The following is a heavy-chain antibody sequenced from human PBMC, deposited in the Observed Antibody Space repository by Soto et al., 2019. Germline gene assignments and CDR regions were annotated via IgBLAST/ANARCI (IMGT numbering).Heavy chain of an antibody. Sequence: ASVKVSCKASGFTFTSSAVQWVRQARGQRLEWIGWIAVGSGNTNYAQKFQERVTITRDMSTSTAYMELSSLRSEDTAVYYCAAFPITMVRGVIRPDYYYYGMDVWGQGTTVTVSS. V-gene: IGHV1-58*01. D-gene: IGHD3-10*01. CDR2: IAVGSGNT. CDR1: GFTFTSSA. J-gene: IGHJ6*02. CDR3: AAFPITMVRGVIRPDYYYYGMDV.